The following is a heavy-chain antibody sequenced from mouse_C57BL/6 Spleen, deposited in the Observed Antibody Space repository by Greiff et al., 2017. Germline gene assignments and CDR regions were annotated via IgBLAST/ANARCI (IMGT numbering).Heavy chain of an antibody. CDR2: IDPSDSET. J-gene: IGHJ3*01. CDR3: ARSGDYYGSRTLFAY. V-gene: IGHV1-52*01. D-gene: IGHD1-1*01. Sequence: VQLQQPGAELVGPRSSVKLSCKASGYTFTSYWMHWVKQRPIQGLEWIGNIDPSDSETHYNQKFKDKATLTVDKSSSTAYMQLSSLTSEDSAVYYCARSGDYYGSRTLFAYWGQGTLVTVSA. CDR1: GYTFTSYW.